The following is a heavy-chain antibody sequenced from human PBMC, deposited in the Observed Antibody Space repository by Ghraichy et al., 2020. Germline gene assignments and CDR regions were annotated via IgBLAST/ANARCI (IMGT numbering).Heavy chain of an antibody. Sequence: GGSLRLSCAASGFTVSSNYMSWVRQAPGKGLEWVSVIYSGGSTYYADSVKGRFTISRHNSKNTLYLQMNSLRAEDTAVYYCARAQGYYGSGSYVNAFDIWGQGTMVTVSS. V-gene: IGHV3-53*04. CDR1: GFTVSSNY. J-gene: IGHJ3*02. D-gene: IGHD3-10*01. CDR3: ARAQGYYGSGSYVNAFDI. CDR2: IYSGGST.